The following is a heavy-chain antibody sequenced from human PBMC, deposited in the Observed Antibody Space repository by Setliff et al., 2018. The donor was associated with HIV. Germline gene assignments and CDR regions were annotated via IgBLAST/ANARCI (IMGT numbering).Heavy chain of an antibody. CDR1: GGSFSGYY. V-gene: IGHV4-34*01. CDR2: VYHTGST. J-gene: IGHJ4*02. CDR3: ARHAAGPDGPFDY. D-gene: IGHD2-2*01. Sequence: KPSETLSLTCAVYGGSFSGYYWSWIRQPPGKGLEWIGNVYHTGSTYYNPSLKSRVTISVDTSKNQFSLKLSSVIAADTAVYYCARHAAGPDGPFDYWGQGTLVTVSS.